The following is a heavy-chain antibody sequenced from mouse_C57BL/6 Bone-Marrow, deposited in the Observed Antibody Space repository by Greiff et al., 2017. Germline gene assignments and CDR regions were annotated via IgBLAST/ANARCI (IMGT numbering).Heavy chain of an antibody. J-gene: IGHJ4*01. CDR2: ISDGGSYT. CDR1: GFTFSSYA. D-gene: IGHD1-1*01. CDR3: ARGHYGSSYYAMDY. V-gene: IGHV5-4*03. Sequence: EVKLMESGGGLVKPGGSLKLSCAASGFTFSSYAMSWVRQTPEKRLEWVATISDGGSYTYYPDNVKGRFTISRDNAKNNLYLQMIHLKSEDTAMYYCARGHYGSSYYAMDYWGQGTSVTVSS.